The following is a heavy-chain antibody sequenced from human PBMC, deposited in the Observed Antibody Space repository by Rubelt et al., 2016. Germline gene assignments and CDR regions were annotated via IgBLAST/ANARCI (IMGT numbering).Heavy chain of an antibody. J-gene: IGHJ3*02. Sequence: QLQLQESGPGLVKPSETLSLTCTVSGGSISSSSYYWGWIRQPPGKGLEWIGSIYYSGSTYYNPSLKSRVTRSVDTSKNQFARKRSSVTAADTAVYYCVIEVDGDDAFDIWGQGTMVTVSS. V-gene: IGHV4-39*07. CDR2: IYYSGST. CDR3: VIEVDGDDAFDI. CDR1: GGSISSSSYY.